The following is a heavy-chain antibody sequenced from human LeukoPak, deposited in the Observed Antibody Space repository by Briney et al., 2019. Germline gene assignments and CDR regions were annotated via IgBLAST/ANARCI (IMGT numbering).Heavy chain of an antibody. D-gene: IGHD3-3*01. J-gene: IGHJ4*02. CDR1: GDSISSGGYF. CDR3: ARGVFWSGYRQMYYFDY. CDR2: IYYTGST. V-gene: IGHV4-31*03. Sequence: PSETLSLTCTVSGDSISSGGYFWSWIRQHPGKGLEWIGYIYYTGSTYYNPSLKSRVTISVDTSKNQFSLKLSSVTAADTAVYYCARGVFWSGYRQMYYFDYWGQGTLVTVSS.